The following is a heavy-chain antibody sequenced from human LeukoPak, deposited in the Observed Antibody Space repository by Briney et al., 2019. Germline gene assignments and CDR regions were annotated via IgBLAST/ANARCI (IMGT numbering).Heavy chain of an antibody. J-gene: IGHJ4*02. Sequence: SSETLSLTCTVSGGSISSHCWSWIRQPPGKELEWIGFIFASGITNYNPSLKSRVTISVDTSNSQFSLKLSSVTAADTAVYYCARHRLGIRDFDYWGQGTLVTVSS. CDR2: IFASGIT. V-gene: IGHV4-4*09. CDR3: ARHRLGIRDFDY. D-gene: IGHD1-26*01. CDR1: GGSISSHC.